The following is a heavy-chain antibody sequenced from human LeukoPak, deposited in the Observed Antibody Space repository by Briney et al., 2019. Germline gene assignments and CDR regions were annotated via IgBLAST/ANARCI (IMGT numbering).Heavy chain of an antibody. J-gene: IGHJ4*02. V-gene: IGHV1-2*02. CDR3: ATGYSSSWSFDY. CDR1: GYTFTGYY. D-gene: IGHD6-13*01. CDR2: INPNSGGT. Sequence: ASVKVSCKASGYTFTGYYMHWVRQAPGQGLEWMGWINPNSGGTNYAHKFQGRVTMTRDTSISTAYMELSRLRSDDTAVYYCATGYSSSWSFDYWGQGTLVTVSS.